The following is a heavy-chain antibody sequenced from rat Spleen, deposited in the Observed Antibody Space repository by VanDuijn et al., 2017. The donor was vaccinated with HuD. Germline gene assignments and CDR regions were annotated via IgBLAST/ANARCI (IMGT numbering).Heavy chain of an antibody. Sequence: EVQLVESGGGLVQPGGSLKLSCAASGFTFSSFPLVWVRQAPTKGLEWVATISASGGSTYYRDSVVGRFTISRDNAKSTLYLQMDSLRSEDTATYYCARLPIYYYSSYKVYYFDYWGQGVMVTVSS. CDR2: ISASGGST. CDR1: GFTFSSFP. V-gene: IGHV5-46*01. CDR3: ARLPIYYYSSYKVYYFDY. D-gene: IGHD1-2*01. J-gene: IGHJ2*01.